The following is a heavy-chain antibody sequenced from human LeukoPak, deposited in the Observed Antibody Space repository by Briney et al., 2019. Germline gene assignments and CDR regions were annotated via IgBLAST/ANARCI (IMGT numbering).Heavy chain of an antibody. Sequence: ASVKVSCKASGYTFTGYYMHWVRQAPGQGLEWMGWINPNSGGTNYAQKFQGRVTMTRDTSISTAYMELSRLTSDDTAVYYCASLAVAGTRAEYFQYWDQGTLVTVSS. D-gene: IGHD6-19*01. CDR3: ASLAVAGTRAEYFQY. J-gene: IGHJ1*01. V-gene: IGHV1-2*02. CDR2: INPNSGGT. CDR1: GYTFTGYY.